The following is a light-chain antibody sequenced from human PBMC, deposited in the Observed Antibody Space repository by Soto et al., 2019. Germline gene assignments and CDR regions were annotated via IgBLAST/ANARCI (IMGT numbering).Light chain of an antibody. CDR2: DVT. CDR3: SSYTGSSTLYV. CDR1: SSDVGTYDF. Sequence: QSVLTQPRSVSGSPGQSVTISCTGTSSDVGTYDFVSWYQQHPGKAPRLMIFDVTYRPSGVSNRFSGSKSGNTASLTIPGLQAEDEAEYYCSSYTGSSTLYVFGTGTKVTVL. V-gene: IGLV2-14*01. J-gene: IGLJ1*01.